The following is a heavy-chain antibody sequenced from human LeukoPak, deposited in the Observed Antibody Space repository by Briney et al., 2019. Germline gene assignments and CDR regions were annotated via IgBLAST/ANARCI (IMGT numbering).Heavy chain of an antibody. V-gene: IGHV1-46*01. CDR3: AICGYSYGWDDAFDI. J-gene: IGHJ3*02. Sequence: GASVKVSCKASGYTFTSYYMHWVRQAPGQGLEWMGIINPSGGSTSYAQKFQGRVTMTRDMSTSTVYMELSSLRSEDTAVYYCAICGYSYGWDDAFDIWGQGTMVTVSS. CDR1: GYTFTSYY. CDR2: INPSGGST. D-gene: IGHD5-18*01.